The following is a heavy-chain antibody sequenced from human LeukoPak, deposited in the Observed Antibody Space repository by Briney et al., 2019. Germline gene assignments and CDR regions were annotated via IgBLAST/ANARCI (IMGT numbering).Heavy chain of an antibody. CDR1: GFTFSSFW. CDR2: INTDGTST. V-gene: IGHV3-74*01. CDR3: ARPTGGTSLSSSFQH. Sequence: GGSLRLSCAASGFTFSSFWMHWVRQTPGKGLVWVSRINTDGTSTYYADSVRGRFTISRDNAKNTLYLQMNSLRAEDTAVYYCARPTGGTSLSSSFQHWGQGTLVTVSS. J-gene: IGHJ1*01. D-gene: IGHD2-8*02.